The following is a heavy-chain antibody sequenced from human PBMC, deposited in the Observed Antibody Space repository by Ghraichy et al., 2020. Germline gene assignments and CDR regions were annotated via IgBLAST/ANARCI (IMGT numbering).Heavy chain of an antibody. D-gene: IGHD1-26*01. CDR1: GGSFSGYY. CDR2: INHSGST. Sequence: SETLSLTCAVYGGSFSGYYWSWIRQPPGKGLEWIGEINHSGSTNYNPSLKSRVTISVDTSKNQFSLKLSSVTAADTAVYYCARGIVVGATTTDYWGQGTLVTVSS. CDR3: ARGIVVGATTTDY. V-gene: IGHV4-34*01. J-gene: IGHJ4*02.